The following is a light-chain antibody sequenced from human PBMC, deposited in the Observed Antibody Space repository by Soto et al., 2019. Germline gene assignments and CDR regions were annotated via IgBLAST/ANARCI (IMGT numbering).Light chain of an antibody. CDR2: DVS. Sequence: DTQITHSPSPPCPSVGERVTTTCGASQSIGDSLAWYQQKPGKAPYLLISDVSSLERGVPSRFSGSGSGTEFTLTISSMQPDDFATYYCQQYYSYPLTFGQGTKVDIK. CDR1: QSIGDS. CDR3: QQYYSYPLT. J-gene: IGKJ1*01. V-gene: IGKV1-5*01.